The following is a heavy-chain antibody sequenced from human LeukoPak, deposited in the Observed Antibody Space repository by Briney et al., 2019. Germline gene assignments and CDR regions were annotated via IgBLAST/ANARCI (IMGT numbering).Heavy chain of an antibody. CDR2: IRSKANSYAT. CDR1: GFTFSGSA. D-gene: IGHD3-3*01. CDR3: TREYDFWSGYRYYYYYYYMDV. J-gene: IGHJ6*03. Sequence: PGGSLKLSCAASGFTFSGSAMHRVRQASGKGLEWVGRIRSKANSYATAYAASVKGRFTISRDDSKNTAYLQMNSLKTEDTAVYYCTREYDFWSGYRYYYYYYYMDVWGKGTTVTVSS. V-gene: IGHV3-73*01.